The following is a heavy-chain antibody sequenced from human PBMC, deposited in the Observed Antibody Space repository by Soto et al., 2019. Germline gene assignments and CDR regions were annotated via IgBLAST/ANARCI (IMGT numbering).Heavy chain of an antibody. J-gene: IGHJ4*02. CDR3: AREQGSGWYFDY. CDR2: VYSSGST. Sequence: SETLSLTCTVSDDSMISYYWSWIRQPAGKRLEWIGRVYSSGSTNYNSSLKSRVTMSVDTSKNQFSLGLSSVTAADTAVYYCAREQGSGWYFDYWGQGTLVTVSS. D-gene: IGHD6-19*01. V-gene: IGHV4-4*07. CDR1: DDSMISYY.